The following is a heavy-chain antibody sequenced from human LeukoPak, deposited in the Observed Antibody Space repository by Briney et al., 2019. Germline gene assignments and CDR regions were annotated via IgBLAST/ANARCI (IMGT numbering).Heavy chain of an antibody. CDR1: GGSISSYY. V-gene: IGHV4-4*07. Sequence: PSETLSLTCTVSGGSISSYYWSWIRQPAGKGLEWIGRIYTNGSTNYNPSLKSRVTMSVDTSKNQFSLKLSSVTAADTAVYYCARDGSLGYCSSTSCHDAFDIWGQGTMVTVSS. CDR3: ARDGSLGYCSSTSCHDAFDI. J-gene: IGHJ3*02. D-gene: IGHD2-2*01. CDR2: IYTNGST.